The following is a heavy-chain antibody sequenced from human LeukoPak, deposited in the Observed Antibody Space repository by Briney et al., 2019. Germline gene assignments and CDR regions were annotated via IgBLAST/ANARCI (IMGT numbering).Heavy chain of an antibody. D-gene: IGHD5-12*01. J-gene: IGHJ6*02. V-gene: IGHV1-24*01. Sequence: GASVKVSCKVSGYTLTELSMHWVRQAPGKGLEWMGGFDPEGGEIMYAQKFQGRVTMTEDTSTDTAYMELSSLRSEDTAVYYCATGNRHSGYVRYYYYYGMDVWGQGTTVTVSS. CDR3: ATGNRHSGYVRYYYYYGMDV. CDR2: FDPEGGEI. CDR1: GYTLTELS.